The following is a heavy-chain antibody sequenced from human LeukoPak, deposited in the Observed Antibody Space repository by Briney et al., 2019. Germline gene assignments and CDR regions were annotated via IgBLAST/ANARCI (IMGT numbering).Heavy chain of an antibody. D-gene: IGHD2/OR15-2a*01. CDR3: ARVNIPYYFDY. J-gene: IGHJ4*02. CDR1: GFTFGGYW. V-gene: IGHV3-48*04. CDR2: ISSSGSTI. Sequence: GGSLRLSCAASGFTFGGYWMHWVRQAPGKGLEWVSCISSSGSTIYYADSVKGRFTISRDNAKNSLYLQMNSLRAEDTAVYYCARVNIPYYFDYWGQGTLVTVSS.